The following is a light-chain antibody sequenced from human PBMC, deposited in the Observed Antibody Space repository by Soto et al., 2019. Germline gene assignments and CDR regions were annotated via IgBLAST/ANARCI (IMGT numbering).Light chain of an antibody. Sequence: EIVLTQSPGTLSLSPGERATLSCRASQSVSSSYLAWYQLKPGQAPRLLIYGASSRATGIPARFSGSGSGTDFTLTISRLEPEDFAVYSCQQYRDSPWTFGQGTKVEIK. CDR2: GAS. J-gene: IGKJ1*01. CDR3: QQYRDSPWT. CDR1: QSVSSSY. V-gene: IGKV3-20*01.